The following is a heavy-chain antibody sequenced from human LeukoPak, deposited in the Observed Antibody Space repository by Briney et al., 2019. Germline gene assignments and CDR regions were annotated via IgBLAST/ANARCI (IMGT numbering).Heavy chain of an antibody. D-gene: IGHD3-22*01. V-gene: IGHV4-30-4*01. J-gene: IGHJ3*02. CDR3: ARDNYYDSSGYMRRAFDI. CDR1: GGSISSGDYY. CDR2: IYYSGST. Sequence: SETLSLTCTVSGGSISSGDYYWSWIRQPPGKGLEWIGYIYYSGSTYYNPSLKSRVTISVDTSKNQLSLKLSSVTAADTAVYYCARDNYYDSSGYMRRAFDIWGQGTMVTVSS.